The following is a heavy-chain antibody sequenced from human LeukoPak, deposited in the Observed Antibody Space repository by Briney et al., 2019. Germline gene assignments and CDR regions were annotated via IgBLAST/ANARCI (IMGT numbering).Heavy chain of an antibody. CDR2: ISLDGSNK. V-gene: IGHV3-30*04. D-gene: IGHD6-13*01. CDR1: GFTFSSYA. Sequence: GGSLRLSCAASGFTFSSYAMHWVRRAPGKGLEWVTVISLDGSNKYYADSVKGRFTISRDNSKNMLYLQMNSLRAEDTALYYCARGDKQLVFNRNKGGFDPWGQGTLVTVSS. J-gene: IGHJ5*02. CDR3: ARGDKQLVFNRNKGGFDP.